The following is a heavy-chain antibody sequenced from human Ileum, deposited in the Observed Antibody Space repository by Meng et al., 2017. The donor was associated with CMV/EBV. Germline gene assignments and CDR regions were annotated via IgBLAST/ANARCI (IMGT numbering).Heavy chain of an antibody. V-gene: IGHV3-7*01. Sequence: GESLKISCEVSGFIFNTYWMSWVRQATGKGLEWVANLNEDGNEKHNVDSVKGRFTISRDNANSSLYLQKNSLRAEDTAMYYCAIQPYSDSSGYAFHDYGLDVWGQGTAVTVSS. CDR1: GFIFNTYW. CDR2: LNEDGNEK. D-gene: IGHD3-22*01. CDR3: AIQPYSDSSGYAFHDYGLDV. J-gene: IGHJ6*02.